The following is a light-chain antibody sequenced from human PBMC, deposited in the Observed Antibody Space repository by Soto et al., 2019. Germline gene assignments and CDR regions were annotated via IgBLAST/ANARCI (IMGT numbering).Light chain of an antibody. CDR3: GTWDSSLSAGI. CDR2: DNN. J-gene: IGLJ1*01. Sequence: QSVLTQPPSVSAAPGQKVTISCSGSSSNIGNNYVALYQQFPGTAPKLLIYDNNLRPSGIPDRFSGSKSGTSATLGITGLQTGDEADYYCGTWDSSLSAGIFGTGTKVTVL. V-gene: IGLV1-51*01. CDR1: SSNIGNNY.